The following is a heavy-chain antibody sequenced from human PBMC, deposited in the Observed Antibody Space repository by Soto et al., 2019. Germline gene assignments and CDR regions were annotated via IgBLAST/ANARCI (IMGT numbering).Heavy chain of an antibody. CDR1: GFTFSIYW. V-gene: IGHV3-74*01. J-gene: IGHJ6*02. CDR3: AKDGGYDLPPKYGMDV. CDR2: INSDGSST. Sequence: GGSLRLSCAASGFTFSIYWMHWFRQAPGKGLVWVSRINSDGSSTSYADSVKGRFTISRDNAKNTLYLQMNSLRAEDTAVYYCAKDGGYDLPPKYGMDVWGQGTTVTVSS. D-gene: IGHD5-12*01.